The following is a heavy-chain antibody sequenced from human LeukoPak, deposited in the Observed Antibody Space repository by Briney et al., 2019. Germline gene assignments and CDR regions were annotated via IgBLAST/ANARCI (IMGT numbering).Heavy chain of an antibody. CDR1: GASVSSNNW. V-gene: IGHV4-4*02. CDR2: IYHSGST. Sequence: PSETLSLTCTVSGASVSSNNWWGWVRQPPGKGLEWIGEIYHSGSTNYNPSLQSRVTISVDKSKNQFSLKLTSVTAADTAVYYCARPYYYYVDVWGKGTTVTVSS. CDR3: ARPYYYYVDV. J-gene: IGHJ6*03.